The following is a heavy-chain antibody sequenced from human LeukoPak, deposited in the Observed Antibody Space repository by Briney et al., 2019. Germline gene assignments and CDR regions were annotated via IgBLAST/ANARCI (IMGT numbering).Heavy chain of an antibody. V-gene: IGHV3-11*06. D-gene: IGHD1-26*01. CDR3: ARDRWEAWDY. CDR1: GFTFSDYY. CDR2: ISSSSSYT. J-gene: IGHJ4*02. Sequence: GGCVRLSCAASGFTFSDYYMSWTRQAPGKGLEWVSYISSSSSYTNYADSVKGRFTISRDNAKNSLYLQMNSLRAEDTAVYYCARDRWEAWDYWGQETVDPVSS.